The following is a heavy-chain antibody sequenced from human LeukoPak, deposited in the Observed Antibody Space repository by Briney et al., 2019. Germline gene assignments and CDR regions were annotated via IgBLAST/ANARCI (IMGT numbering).Heavy chain of an antibody. J-gene: IGHJ4*02. CDR1: GYTFTRYG. Sequence: APVKVSCKASGYTFTRYGINWVRQATGQGLEWMGWMNPNSGNTGYARKFQGRVTMTRNTSISTAYMELSSLRSEDTAVYYCARAYDTSGYYLSWGQGTLVTVSS. V-gene: IGHV1-8*01. CDR3: ARAYDTSGYYLS. CDR2: MNPNSGNT. D-gene: IGHD3-22*01.